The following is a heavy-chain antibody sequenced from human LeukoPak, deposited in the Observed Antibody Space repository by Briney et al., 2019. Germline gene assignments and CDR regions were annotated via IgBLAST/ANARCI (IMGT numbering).Heavy chain of an antibody. D-gene: IGHD3-16*01. CDR2: ISAYNGNT. Sequence: GASVKVSCKASGYTFTSYGISWVRQAPGQGLEWMGWISAYNGNTNYAQKLQGRVTMTTDTSTGTAYMELRSLRSDDTAVYYCARVRGGIQDYYYYMDVWGKGTTVTVSS. CDR3: ARVRGGIQDYYYYMDV. J-gene: IGHJ6*03. CDR1: GYTFTSYG. V-gene: IGHV1-18*01.